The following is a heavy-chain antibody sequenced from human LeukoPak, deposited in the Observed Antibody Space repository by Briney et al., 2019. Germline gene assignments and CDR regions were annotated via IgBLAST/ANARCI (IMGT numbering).Heavy chain of an antibody. Sequence: GGSLRLSCAASGFAFSNYAMSWVRQPPGKGLEWVSAISGSGGSTHYADSVKGRFTISRDNSKNALYLQMNSLRAEDTAVYYCAKGGLYLYSSGWFFDYWGQGTLVTVSS. CDR2: ISGSGGST. J-gene: IGHJ4*02. D-gene: IGHD6-19*01. CDR1: GFAFSNYA. CDR3: AKGGLYLYSSGWFFDY. V-gene: IGHV3-23*01.